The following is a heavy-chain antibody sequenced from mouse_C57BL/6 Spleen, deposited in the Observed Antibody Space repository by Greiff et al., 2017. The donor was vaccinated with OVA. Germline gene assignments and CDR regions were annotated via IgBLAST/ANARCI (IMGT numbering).Heavy chain of an antibody. CDR1: GFTFSSYA. D-gene: IGHD2-3*01. J-gene: IGHJ3*01. V-gene: IGHV5-4*01. Sequence: EVKLVESGGGLVKPGGSLKLSCAASGFTFSSYAMSWVRQTPEKRLEWVATISDGGSYTYYPDNVKGRFTISRDNAKNNLYLQMSHLKSEDTAMDYCARDNDGYSSWFAYWGQGTLVTVSA. CDR2: ISDGGSYT. CDR3: ARDNDGYSSWFAY.